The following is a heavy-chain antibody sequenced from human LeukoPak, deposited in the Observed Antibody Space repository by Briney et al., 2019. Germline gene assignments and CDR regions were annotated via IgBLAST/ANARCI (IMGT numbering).Heavy chain of an antibody. V-gene: IGHV3-15*07. Sequence: GGSLRLSCAVSGLTFSNAWLSWVRRAPGKGLEWVGRIKSKTDGETVDHAAPVKGRFTISRDDSKSTLYLQMNGLKTEDTAVYYCTTGYYYFDYWGQGALVTVSS. J-gene: IGHJ4*02. CDR2: IKSKTDGETV. CDR1: GLTFSNAW. D-gene: IGHD2-21*01. CDR3: TTGYYYFDY.